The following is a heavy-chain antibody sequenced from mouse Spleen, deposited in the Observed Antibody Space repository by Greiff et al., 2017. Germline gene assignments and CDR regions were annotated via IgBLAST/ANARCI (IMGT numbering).Heavy chain of an antibody. CDR1: GFTITDTY. V-gene: IGHV14-3*02. J-gene: IGHJ3*01. Sequence: VQLKESGAELVKPGASVKLSCTASGFTITDTYMHWVKQRPEQGLEWIGRIDPANGNTKYDPKFQGKATLTADTSSNTAYLQLSSLTSEDTAVYYYALYSLLRVADWGEGTLVTVSA. CDR2: IDPANGNT. D-gene: IGHD2-12*01. CDR3: ALYSLLRVAD.